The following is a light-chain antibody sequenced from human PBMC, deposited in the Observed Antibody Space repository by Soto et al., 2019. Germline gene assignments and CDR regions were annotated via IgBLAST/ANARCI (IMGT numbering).Light chain of an antibody. CDR3: QQYNSYPWT. CDR2: DAS. V-gene: IGKV1-5*01. Sequence: DIQMTQSPSSLSASVGERVTIPCRASQSISSWLAWYQQKPGKAPKLLIYDASSLESGVPSRFSGSGSGTEFTLTITSLQPDDFATYYCQQYNSYPWTFGQGTKVDIK. J-gene: IGKJ1*01. CDR1: QSISSW.